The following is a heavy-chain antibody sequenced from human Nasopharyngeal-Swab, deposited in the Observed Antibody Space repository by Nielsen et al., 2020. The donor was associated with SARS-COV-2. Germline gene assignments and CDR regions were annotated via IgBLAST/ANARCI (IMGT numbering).Heavy chain of an antibody. CDR3: ASVNGYDFWSGYYHPFDY. CDR1: GYSISSGYY. V-gene: IGHV4-38-2*02. CDR2: IYHSGST. J-gene: IGHJ4*02. Sequence: SETLSLTCTVSGYSISSGYYWGWIRQPPGKGLEWIESIYHSGSTYYNPSLKSRVTISVDTSKNQFSLKLSSVTAADTAVYYCASVNGYDFWSGYYHPFDYWGQGTLVTVSS. D-gene: IGHD3-3*01.